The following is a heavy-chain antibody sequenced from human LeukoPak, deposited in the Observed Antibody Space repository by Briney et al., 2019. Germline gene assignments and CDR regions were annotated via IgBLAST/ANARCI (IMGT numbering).Heavy chain of an antibody. CDR2: ISHDGSSR. CDR1: EFPFSSYV. V-gene: IGHV3-74*01. J-gene: IGHJ4*02. D-gene: IGHD2-21*01. CDR3: ARDRDCIFFDY. Sequence: GGSLRLSCAASEFPFSSYVMHWVRQVPGKGLVWVSRISHDGSSRTYADSVKGRFTISRDNAENTLYLQMNSLRVEDTAVYFCARDRDCIFFDYWGQGALVTVSS.